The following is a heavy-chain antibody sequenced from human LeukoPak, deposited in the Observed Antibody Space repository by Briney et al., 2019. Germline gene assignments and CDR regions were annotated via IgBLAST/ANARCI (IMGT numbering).Heavy chain of an antibody. V-gene: IGHV1-69*13. Sequence: ASVKVSCKASGGTFSSYAISWVRQAPGQGLEWMGGIIPIFGTANYAQKFQGRVTITADESTSTAYMELSSLRSEDTAVYYCARGVESQFDWLPFDYWGQGTLVTVSS. CDR1: GGTFSSYA. D-gene: IGHD3-9*01. J-gene: IGHJ4*02. CDR2: IIPIFGTA. CDR3: ARGVESQFDWLPFDY.